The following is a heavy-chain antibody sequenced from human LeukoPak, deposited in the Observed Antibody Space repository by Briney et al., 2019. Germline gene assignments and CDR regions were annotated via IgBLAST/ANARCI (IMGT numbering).Heavy chain of an antibody. CDR1: GFSFNNYW. CDR3: AKENNYYDSSGYYFDGRFDWFDS. Sequence: GSLRLSCVVSGFSFNNYWMSWVRQAPGKGLEWVANIKQDGSEKYYLDSVKGRFTISRDNAKNSLYLQMNSLRAEDTAVYYCAKENNYYDSSGYYFDGRFDWFDSWGQGTLVTVSS. J-gene: IGHJ5*01. D-gene: IGHD3-22*01. CDR2: IKQDGSEK. V-gene: IGHV3-7*03.